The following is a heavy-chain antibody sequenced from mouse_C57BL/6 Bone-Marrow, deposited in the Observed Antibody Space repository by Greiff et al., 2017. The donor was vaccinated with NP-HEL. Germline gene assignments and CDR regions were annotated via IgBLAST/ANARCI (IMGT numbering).Heavy chain of an antibody. CDR2: IDPENGGT. CDR1: GYTFTDYE. CDR3: AQQADF. Sequence: QVQLKESGAELVRPGASVTLSCKASGYTFTDYEMHWVKQTPVHGLEWIGAIDPENGGTAYNQKFKGKAILTADKSSSTAYMELRSLTSCDSAVYYGAQQADFGGQGTTLTVTS. D-gene: IGHD3-2*02. J-gene: IGHJ2*01. V-gene: IGHV1-15*01.